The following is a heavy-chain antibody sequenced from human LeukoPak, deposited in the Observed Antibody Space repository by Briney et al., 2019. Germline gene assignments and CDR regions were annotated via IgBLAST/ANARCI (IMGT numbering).Heavy chain of an antibody. V-gene: IGHV1-2*02. Sequence: ASVKVSCKASGYTFTGYYMHWVRQAPGQGLEWMGWINPNSGGTNYAQKFQGRVTMTRDTSISTAYMELSRLRSDDTAVYYCAKDSEPKQWLIQATTDYWGQGTLVTVSS. D-gene: IGHD5-12*01. J-gene: IGHJ4*02. CDR3: AKDSEPKQWLIQATTDY. CDR1: GYTFTGYY. CDR2: INPNSGGT.